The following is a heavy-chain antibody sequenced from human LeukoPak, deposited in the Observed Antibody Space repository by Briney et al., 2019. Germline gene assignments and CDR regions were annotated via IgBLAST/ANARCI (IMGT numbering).Heavy chain of an antibody. V-gene: IGHV3-9*01. Sequence: GGSLRLSCAASGFNFDDYGMQWVRQAPGKGLEWVSGISWNSGRIGYADSVKGRFTISRDNTKNSLYLQMNSLRAEDTALYYCAKTGIAAVYDPYYFNYWGQGTLVTVSS. D-gene: IGHD6-13*01. J-gene: IGHJ4*02. CDR2: ISWNSGRI. CDR3: AKTGIAAVYDPYYFNY. CDR1: GFNFDDYG.